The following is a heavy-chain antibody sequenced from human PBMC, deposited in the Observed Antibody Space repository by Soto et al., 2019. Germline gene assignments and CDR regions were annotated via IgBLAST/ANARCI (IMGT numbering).Heavy chain of an antibody. CDR1: GYTFTSYG. CDR3: AGDRHMCSGCRCDQDAFDI. J-gene: IGHJ3*02. Sequence: QVQLVQSGAEVKKPGASVKVSCKASGYTFTSYGISWVRQAPGQGLEWMGWISAYNGNTNYAQKLQGRFTMTTDTSTSPAYMELRSLRSDDTAVYYCAGDRHMCSGCRCDQDAFDIWGQGTMVTVSS. V-gene: IGHV1-18*01. D-gene: IGHD2-15*01. CDR2: ISAYNGNT.